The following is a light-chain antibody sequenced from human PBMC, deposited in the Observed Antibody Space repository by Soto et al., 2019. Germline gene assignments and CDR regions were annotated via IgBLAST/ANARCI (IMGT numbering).Light chain of an antibody. CDR3: CSYAGTYTWV. CDR1: SSDLGSYKY. V-gene: IGLV2-11*01. Sequence: QSVLTQPASVSGSPGQSITISCTGTSSDLGSYKYVSWYQHHPGKAPKVMIYDVSKRPSGVPDRFSGSKSGNTASLTISGLQAEDEADYYCCSYAGTYTWVFGGGTKVTVL. J-gene: IGLJ3*02. CDR2: DVS.